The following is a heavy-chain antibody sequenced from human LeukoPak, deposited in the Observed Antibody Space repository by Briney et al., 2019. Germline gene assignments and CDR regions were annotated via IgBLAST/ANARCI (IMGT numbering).Heavy chain of an antibody. V-gene: IGHV1-2*02. CDR2: INPNSGGT. CDR1: GYTFTGYF. CDR3: ARTSPPQMFDY. D-gene: IGHD5-24*01. J-gene: IGHJ4*02. Sequence: ASVKVSCKASGYTFTGYFIHWVRQAPGQGLEWMGWINPNSGGTNYAQKFEGRVTMTRDTSISTAYMELSRLRSDDTAVYFCARTSPPQMFDYWGQGTLVTVSS.